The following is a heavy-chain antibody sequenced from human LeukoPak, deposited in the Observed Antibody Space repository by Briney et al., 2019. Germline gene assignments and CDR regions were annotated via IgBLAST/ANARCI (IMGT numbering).Heavy chain of an antibody. Sequence: GGSLRLSRVASVFTPYDYALHSVRQAPGEGLGWVSLISGNGDSTYYADSVKGRYTISRDNSKNSLYQQMSSLRVEDTALDYCAKGVRSGNNYDGFDPWGQGTLVTVSS. V-gene: IGHV3-43*02. CDR2: ISGNGDST. CDR3: AKGVRSGNNYDGFDP. D-gene: IGHD1/OR15-1a*01. J-gene: IGHJ5*02. CDR1: VFTPYDYA.